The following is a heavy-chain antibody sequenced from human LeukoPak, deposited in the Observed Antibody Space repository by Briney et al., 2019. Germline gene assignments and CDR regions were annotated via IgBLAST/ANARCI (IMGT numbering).Heavy chain of an antibody. CDR3: ARGRVGANDYFDY. Sequence: SVKVSCKASGGTFSSYAISWLRQAPGQGLEWIGGIIPIFGTANYAQKFQGRVTITTDESTSTAYMELSSLRSEDTAVYYCARGRVGANDYFDYWGQGTLVTVSS. J-gene: IGHJ4*02. CDR1: GGTFSSYA. CDR2: IIPIFGTA. D-gene: IGHD1-26*01. V-gene: IGHV1-69*05.